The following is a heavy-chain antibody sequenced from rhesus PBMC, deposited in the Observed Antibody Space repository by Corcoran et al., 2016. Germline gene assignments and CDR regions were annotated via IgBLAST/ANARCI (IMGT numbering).Heavy chain of an antibody. J-gene: IGHJ4*01. CDR3: ARDLSGSWGFDY. D-gene: IGHD6-25*01. CDR1: GGSTSDSYR. V-gene: IGHV4S10*01. Sequence: QVQLQESGPGLVKPSETLSLTCAVSGGSTSDSYRWRWIRQPPGKGLEWIGYFYGSSTSTNYNPSLKSRVTISKDTSKNQFSLKLSSVTAADTAVYYCARDLSGSWGFDYWGQGVLVTVSS. CDR2: FYGSSTST.